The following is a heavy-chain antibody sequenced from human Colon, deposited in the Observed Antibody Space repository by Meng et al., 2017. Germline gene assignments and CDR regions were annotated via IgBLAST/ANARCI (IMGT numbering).Heavy chain of an antibody. Sequence: QVQLQQWGEGLLKPSETLSLTCAVYGESISTFYWAWIRQSPGKGLEWIGEINHAGTAYYNPSLKSRVTLSIDTSRNQFSLNLRSVTAADTAVYYCANIRDRSFSDSWGQGTLVPSPQ. D-gene: IGHD1-26*01. V-gene: IGHV4-34*01. J-gene: IGHJ4*02. CDR3: ANIRDRSFSDS. CDR2: INHAGTA. CDR1: GESISTFY.